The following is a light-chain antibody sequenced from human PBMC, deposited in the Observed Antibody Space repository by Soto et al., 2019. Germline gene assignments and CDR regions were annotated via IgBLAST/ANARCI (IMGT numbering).Light chain of an antibody. CDR1: SSNIGNNA. V-gene: IGLV1-36*01. CDR3: AAWDDSLNGPV. CDR2: YDN. J-gene: IGLJ3*02. Sequence: QSVVTQPPSVSEAPRQRVTISCSGSSSNIGNNAVNWYQQLPGKPPKLLIYYDNLLPSGVSDRFSGSKSGTSASLAISGLQSEDEAHYYCAAWDDSLNGPVFGGGTKLTVL.